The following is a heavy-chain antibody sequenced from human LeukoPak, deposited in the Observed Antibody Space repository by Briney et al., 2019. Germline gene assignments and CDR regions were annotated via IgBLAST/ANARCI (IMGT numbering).Heavy chain of an antibody. Sequence: SETLSLTCAVSGFSISSSNWWSWVRQPPGKGLEWIGEIYHSGSTNYNPSLKSRVTISVDKSKNQFSLKLSSVTAADTAVYYCARDVVAARGSFDYWGQGTLVTVSS. CDR1: GFSISSSNW. V-gene: IGHV4-4*02. CDR3: ARDVVAARGSFDY. J-gene: IGHJ4*02. D-gene: IGHD2-2*01. CDR2: IYHSGST.